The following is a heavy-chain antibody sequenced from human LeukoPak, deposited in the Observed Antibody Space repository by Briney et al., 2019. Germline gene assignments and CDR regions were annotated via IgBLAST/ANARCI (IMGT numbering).Heavy chain of an antibody. D-gene: IGHD6-19*01. V-gene: IGHV1-18*01. J-gene: IGHJ4*02. CDR2: ISAYNGNT. CDR1: GYTFTSYG. CDR3: ARDQGQQWLVPEGTDY. Sequence: ASVKVSCKASGYTFTSYGISWVRQAPGQGLEWMGWISAYNGNTNYAQKPQGRVTMTTDTSTSTAYMELRSLRSDDTAVYYCARDQGQQWLVPEGTDYWGQGTLVTVSS.